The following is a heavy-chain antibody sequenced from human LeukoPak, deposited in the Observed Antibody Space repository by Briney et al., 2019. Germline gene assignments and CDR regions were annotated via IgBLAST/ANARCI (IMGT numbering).Heavy chain of an antibody. V-gene: IGHV1-18*01. CDR1: GYTFTSYG. J-gene: IGHJ5*02. Sequence: ASVKVSCKASGYTFTSYGISWVRQAPGQGLEWMGWISAYNGNTNYAQKFQGRVTITADESTSTAYMELSSLRSEDTAVYYCARGSSSWTKPYNWFDPWGQGTLVTVSS. D-gene: IGHD6-13*01. CDR3: ARGSSSWTKPYNWFDP. CDR2: ISAYNGNT.